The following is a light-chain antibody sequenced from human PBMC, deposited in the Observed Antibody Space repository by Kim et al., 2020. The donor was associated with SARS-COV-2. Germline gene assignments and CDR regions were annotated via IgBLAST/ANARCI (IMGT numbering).Light chain of an antibody. CDR1: RSNVGSNS. Sequence: QPVLTQSPSMSAAPGQQVTISCSGTRSNVGSNSVLWFQHIPGAAPKLLIFDNNKRPSGIPGRFSASKSGASATLDITGLQTGDEAHYYCATWDSSLTAVIFGGGTKVTVL. CDR2: DNN. J-gene: IGLJ2*01. V-gene: IGLV1-51*01. CDR3: ATWDSSLTAVI.